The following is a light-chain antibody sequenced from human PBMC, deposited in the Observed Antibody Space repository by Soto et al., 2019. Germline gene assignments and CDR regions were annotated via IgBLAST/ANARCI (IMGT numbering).Light chain of an antibody. CDR1: SGHSSYA. CDR3: QTWGTGIPV. Sequence: QSVLTQSPSASASLGASVKLTCTLSSGHSSYAIAWHQQQPEKGPRYLMKLNSDGSHSKGDGIPDRFSGSSSGAERYLTISSLQSEDEADYYCQTWGTGIPVIGGGTKVTVL. J-gene: IGLJ2*01. V-gene: IGLV4-69*01. CDR2: LNSDGSH.